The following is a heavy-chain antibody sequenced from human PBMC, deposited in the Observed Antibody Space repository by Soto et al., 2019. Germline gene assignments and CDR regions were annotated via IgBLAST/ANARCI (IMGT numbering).Heavy chain of an antibody. CDR1: GFTFSSYG. CDR2: ISYDGSNK. D-gene: IGHD6-19*01. CDR3: AKDQWYSSGHPIPFDY. V-gene: IGHV3-30*18. J-gene: IGHJ4*02. Sequence: QVQLVESGGGVVQPGRSLRLSCAASGFTFSSYGMHWVRQAPGKGLEWVAVISYDGSNKYYADSVKGRFTISRDNSKNTLYLQKNSLRAEDTAVYYCAKDQWYSSGHPIPFDYWGQGTLVTVSS.